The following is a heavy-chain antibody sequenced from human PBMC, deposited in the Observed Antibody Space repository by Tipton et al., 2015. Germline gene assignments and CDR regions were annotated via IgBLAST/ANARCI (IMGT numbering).Heavy chain of an antibody. D-gene: IGHD3-16*02. J-gene: IGHJ5*02. CDR3: ARGGGEDYIWGSSRFDP. Sequence: TLSLTCTVSVVSITTGDYYWSWIRQPPGKGLEWIGHISYNGSTCCNPSLQSRLTTSIDTSKNQFSLNLTSVTAADTARYYCARGGGEDYIWGSSRFDPWGQGILGTGSS. V-gene: IGHV4-30-4*01. CDR1: VVSITTGDYY. CDR2: ISYNGST.